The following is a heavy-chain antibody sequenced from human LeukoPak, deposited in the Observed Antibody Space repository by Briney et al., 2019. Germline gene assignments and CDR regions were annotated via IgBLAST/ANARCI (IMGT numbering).Heavy chain of an antibody. D-gene: IGHD3-3*01. CDR1: GGTFSSYA. V-gene: IGHV1-69*13. CDR3: ARDRLRFLEWLSTHSDYYYYMDV. CDR2: IIPIFGTA. J-gene: IGHJ6*03. Sequence: SVKVSCKASGGTFSSYAISWVRQAPGQGLEWMGGIIPIFGTANYAQKFQGRVTITADESTSTAYMELSSLRSEDTAVYYCARDRLRFLEWLSTHSDYYYYMDVWGKGPTATVSS.